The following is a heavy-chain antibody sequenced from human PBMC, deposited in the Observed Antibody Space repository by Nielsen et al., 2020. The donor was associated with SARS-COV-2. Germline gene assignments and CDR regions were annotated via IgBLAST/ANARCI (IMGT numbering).Heavy chain of an antibody. D-gene: IGHD3-9*01. V-gene: IGHV1-24*01. CDR3: ATGPRVRYFDWLTTDY. J-gene: IGHJ4*02. CDR2: FDPEDGET. CDR1: GYTLTELS. Sequence: ASVKVSCKVSGYTLTELSMHWVRQAPGKGLEWMGGFDPEDGETIYAQKFQGRVTMTEDTSTDTAYMELSSLRSEDTAVYYCATGPRVRYFDWLTTDYGGQGTLVTVSS.